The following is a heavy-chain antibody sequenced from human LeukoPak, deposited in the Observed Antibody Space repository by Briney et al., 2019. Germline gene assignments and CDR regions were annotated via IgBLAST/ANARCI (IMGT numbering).Heavy chain of an antibody. V-gene: IGHV4-59*08. CDR2: IYYSGST. Sequence: SETLSLTCSVSGGSINNYWWNWIRQPPGKGLEWIGYIYYSGSTSYNPSLKSRLTISVDTSLNQFSLKLNSVTAADTAVYYCARVIAAADYYYYYMDVWGKGTTVTVSS. CDR3: ARVIAAADYYYYYMDV. D-gene: IGHD6-13*01. J-gene: IGHJ6*03. CDR1: GGSINNYW.